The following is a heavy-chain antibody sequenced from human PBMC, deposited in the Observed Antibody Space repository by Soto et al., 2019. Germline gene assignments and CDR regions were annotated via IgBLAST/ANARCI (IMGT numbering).Heavy chain of an antibody. Sequence: QVQLVQSGAEVKKPGASVKVSCKASGYTFTNYAVHWVRQAPGQRLEWMGWINAGNGNTKYSQQIQGRVTITRDTSASTAYMELSSLRSEDTAVYYCARSSGYYYLEYWGQGTLGTVSS. CDR2: INAGNGNT. CDR3: ARSSGYYYLEY. J-gene: IGHJ4*02. CDR1: GYTFTNYA. V-gene: IGHV1-3*01. D-gene: IGHD3-22*01.